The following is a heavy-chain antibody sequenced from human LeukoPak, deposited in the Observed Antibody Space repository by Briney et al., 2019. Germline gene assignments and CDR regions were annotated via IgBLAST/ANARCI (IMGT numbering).Heavy chain of an antibody. D-gene: IGHD3/OR15-3a*01. CDR2: IWYDGSNK. CDR1: GFTFGSYG. CDR3: AREREDWGLAFDY. Sequence: GGSLRLSCAASGFTFGSYGMHWVRQAPGKGLEWVAVIWYDGSNKYYADSVKGRFTISRDNSKNTLYLQMNSLRAEDTAVYYCAREREDWGLAFDYWGQGTLVTVSS. V-gene: IGHV3-33*01. J-gene: IGHJ4*02.